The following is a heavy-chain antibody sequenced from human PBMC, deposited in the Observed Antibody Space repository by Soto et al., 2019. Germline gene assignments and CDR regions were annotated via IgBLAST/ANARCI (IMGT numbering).Heavy chain of an antibody. CDR3: ARDRSLGYTFMKVVIDY. CDR1: GFTFSSYA. Sequence: QVQLVESGGGVVQPGRSLRLSCAASGFTFSSYAMHWVRQTPGKGLEWVAIISYDGSNKFYADSVKGRFTISRDNSKNTLSLQMNSLRADDTAVYYCARDRSLGYTFMKVVIDYWGQGTLVTVSP. V-gene: IGHV3-30-3*01. J-gene: IGHJ4*02. D-gene: IGHD3-22*01. CDR2: ISYDGSNK.